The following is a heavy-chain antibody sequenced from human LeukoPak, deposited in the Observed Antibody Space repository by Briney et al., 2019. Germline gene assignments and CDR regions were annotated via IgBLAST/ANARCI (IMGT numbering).Heavy chain of an antibody. CDR3: AREYPNLHGVDY. J-gene: IGHJ4*02. CDR1: GGTFSSYA. V-gene: IGHV1-69*13. Sequence: SVKASCKASGGTFSSYAISWVRQAPGQGLEWMGGIIPIFGTANYAQKFQGRVTITADESTSTAYMELSSPRSEDTAVYCCAREYPNLHGVDYWGQGTLVTVSS. D-gene: IGHD1-14*01. CDR2: IIPIFGTA.